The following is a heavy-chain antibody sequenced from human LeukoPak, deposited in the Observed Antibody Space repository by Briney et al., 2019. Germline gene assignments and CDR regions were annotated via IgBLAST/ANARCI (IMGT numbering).Heavy chain of an antibody. Sequence: GGSLRLSCAASGFTFSSYAMSWVRQAPGKGLEWVSAISGSGGSTYYAHSVKGRFTISRDNSKNTLYLQMNSLRAEDTAVYYCANTLSYYYGMDVWGQGTTVTVSS. J-gene: IGHJ6*02. V-gene: IGHV3-23*01. CDR3: ANTLSYYYGMDV. CDR1: GFTFSSYA. CDR2: ISGSGGST.